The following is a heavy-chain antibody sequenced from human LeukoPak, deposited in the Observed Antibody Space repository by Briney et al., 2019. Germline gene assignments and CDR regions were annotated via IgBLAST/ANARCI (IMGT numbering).Heavy chain of an antibody. CDR1: GGSISSYY. V-gene: IGHV4-59*01. CDR3: ARYFDWPLGGFDP. Sequence: PSETLSLTCTVSGGSISSYYWSWIRQPPGKGLELIGYIYYSGSTNYNPSLKSRVTISVDTSKNQLSLKLSSVTAADTAVYYCARYFDWPLGGFDPWGQGTLVTVSS. D-gene: IGHD3-9*01. CDR2: IYYSGST. J-gene: IGHJ5*02.